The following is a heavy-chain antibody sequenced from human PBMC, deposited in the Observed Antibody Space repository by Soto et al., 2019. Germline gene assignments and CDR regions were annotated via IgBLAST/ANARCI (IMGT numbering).Heavy chain of an antibody. Sequence: PSETLSLTCTVSGGSISSCGYYWSWIRQHPGKGLEWIGYIYYSGSTYYNPSLKSRVTISVDRSKNQFSLKLSSVTAADTAVYYCASRVDYDSSGSYFDYWGQGTLVTVSS. CDR2: IYYSGST. CDR1: GGSISSCGYY. J-gene: IGHJ4*02. V-gene: IGHV4-31*03. D-gene: IGHD3-22*01. CDR3: ASRVDYDSSGSYFDY.